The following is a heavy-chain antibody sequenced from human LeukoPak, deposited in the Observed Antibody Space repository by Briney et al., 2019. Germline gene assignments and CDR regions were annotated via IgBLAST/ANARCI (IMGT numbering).Heavy chain of an antibody. V-gene: IGHV3-23*01. Sequence: PGGSLRLSCAASGFTFSTYAMSWVRQAPGKGLEWVSGISGNAKTPSYADSVKGRFTISRDNSKNTVYLQMNSLRVEDTAVYYCAKSLYGGLDYWGQGTLVTVSS. J-gene: IGHJ4*02. CDR1: GFTFSTYA. CDR2: ISGNAKTP. CDR3: AKSLYGGLDY. D-gene: IGHD4-23*01.